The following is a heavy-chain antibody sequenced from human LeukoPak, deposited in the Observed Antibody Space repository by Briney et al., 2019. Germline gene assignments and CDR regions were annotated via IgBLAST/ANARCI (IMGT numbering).Heavy chain of an antibody. CDR1: GYTFTSYG. J-gene: IGHJ4*02. D-gene: IGHD3-22*01. Sequence: ASVKVSCKASGYTFTSYGISWVRQAPGQGLEWMGWISAYNGNTNYAPKLQGRVTMTRDTSISTAYMELSRLRSDDTAVYYCARADGYYDSSGYPDYWGQGTLVTVSS. V-gene: IGHV1-18*01. CDR3: ARADGYYDSSGYPDY. CDR2: ISAYNGNT.